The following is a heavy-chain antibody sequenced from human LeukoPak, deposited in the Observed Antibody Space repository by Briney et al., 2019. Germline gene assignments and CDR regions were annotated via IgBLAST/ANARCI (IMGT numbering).Heavy chain of an antibody. CDR2: IYSAGNT. Sequence: PGGSLRLSCAASGFTVSSNYLSWVRQAPGMGLEWVSIIYSAGNTYYADSVRGRFTISRDNSKNTLYLQMNSLRAEDTAVYYCARGNNNFDYWGQGTLVTVSS. V-gene: IGHV3-66*01. D-gene: IGHD2/OR15-2a*01. CDR3: ARGNNNFDY. J-gene: IGHJ4*02. CDR1: GFTVSSNY.